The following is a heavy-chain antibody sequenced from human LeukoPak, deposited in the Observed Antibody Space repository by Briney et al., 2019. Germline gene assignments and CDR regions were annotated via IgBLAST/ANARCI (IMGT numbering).Heavy chain of an antibody. V-gene: IGHV4-4*07. CDR2: IYTSGST. D-gene: IGHD3-22*01. J-gene: IGHJ4*02. CDR3: ARAEPYDSSGYYRYYFDY. CDR1: GGSISSYY. Sequence: SETLSLTCTVSGGSISSYYWSWIRQPAGKGLEWIGRIYTSGSTNYNPSLKSRVTMSVDMSKNQFSLKLSSVTAADTAVYYCARAEPYDSSGYYRYYFDYWGQGTLVTVSS.